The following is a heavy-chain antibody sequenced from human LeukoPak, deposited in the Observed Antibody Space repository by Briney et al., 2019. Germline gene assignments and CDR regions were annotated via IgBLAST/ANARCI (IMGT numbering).Heavy chain of an antibody. Sequence: SETLSLTCTVSGGSISSYYWSWIRQPAGKGLEWIGRIYTSGSTNYNPSLKSRVTISVDKSKNQFSLKLSSVTAADTAVYYCARDSYGSGSYYTQGYYYYMDVWGKGTTVTVSS. CDR3: ARDSYGSGSYYTQGYYYYMDV. CDR2: IYTSGST. CDR1: GGSISSYY. V-gene: IGHV4-4*07. J-gene: IGHJ6*03. D-gene: IGHD3-10*01.